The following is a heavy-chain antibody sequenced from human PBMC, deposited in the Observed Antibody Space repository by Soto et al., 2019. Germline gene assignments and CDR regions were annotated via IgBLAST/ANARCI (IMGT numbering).Heavy chain of an antibody. V-gene: IGHV3-23*01. J-gene: IGHJ4*02. D-gene: IGHD3-10*01. CDR1: GFTFSSYA. CDR2: ISYSGGST. CDR3: AKGMFSSSPAAAGSFDY. Sequence: GSLRLSCAASGFTFSSYAMSWVRQAPGKGLEWVSAISYSGGSTYYADSVKGRFTISRDNSENTLYLQMSRLRAEDTAVYFCAKGMFSSSPAAAGSFDYWGQGALVTVSS.